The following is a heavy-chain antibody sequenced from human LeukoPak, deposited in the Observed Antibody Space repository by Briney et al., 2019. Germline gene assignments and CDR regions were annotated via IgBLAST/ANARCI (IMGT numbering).Heavy chain of an antibody. J-gene: IGHJ4*02. Sequence: SQTLSLTCTVPGGSISSGSYYWSWIRQPAGKGLEWIGRIYTSGSTNYNPSLKSRVTISVDTSKNQFSLKLSSVTAADTAVYYCARVPYRTAAGTVDYWGQGTLVTVSS. CDR3: ARVPYRTAAGTVDY. CDR1: GGSISSGSYY. V-gene: IGHV4-61*02. CDR2: IYTSGST. D-gene: IGHD6-13*01.